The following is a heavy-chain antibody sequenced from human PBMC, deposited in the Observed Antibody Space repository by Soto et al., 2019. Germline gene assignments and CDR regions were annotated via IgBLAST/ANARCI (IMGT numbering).Heavy chain of an antibody. CDR3: ARHTSGSLAHFGMDV. V-gene: IGHV4-39*01. Sequence: QVQLQESGPGLVKPSETLSLPCTVSGGSISSSYYYWGWIRQPPGKGLEWIGSIYYSRSTYYNPSLKSRVTMSVDTSKNQFSLNLNSVTAADTAVYYCARHTSGSLAHFGMDVWGQGTTVTVSS. D-gene: IGHD3-10*01. CDR2: IYYSRST. CDR1: GGSISSSYYY. J-gene: IGHJ6*02.